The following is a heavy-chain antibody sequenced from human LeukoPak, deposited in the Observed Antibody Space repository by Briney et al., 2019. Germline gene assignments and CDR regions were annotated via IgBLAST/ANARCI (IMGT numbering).Heavy chain of an antibody. D-gene: IGHD2-2*01. V-gene: IGHV3-23*01. CDR1: GFTFSSYT. CDR3: ARVTQLYLHDAFDI. J-gene: IGHJ3*02. Sequence: GGSLRLSCAASGFTFSSYTMSWVRQAPGKGLEWVSAISGSGGSTYYADSVKGRFTISRDNSKNTLYLQMNSLRAEDTAVYYCARVTQLYLHDAFDIWGQGTMVTVSP. CDR2: ISGSGGST.